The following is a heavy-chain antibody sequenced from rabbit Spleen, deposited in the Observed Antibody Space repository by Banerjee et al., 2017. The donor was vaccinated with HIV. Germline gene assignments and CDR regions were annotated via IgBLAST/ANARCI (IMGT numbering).Heavy chain of an antibody. D-gene: IGHD8-1*01. J-gene: IGHJ6*01. CDR1: GVSFSGNSY. CDR3: ARDSGSSFSSYGMDL. Sequence: QSLEESGGDLVKPGASLTLTCIASGVSFSGNSYMCWVRQAPGKGLEWIVCIDTGSGGFPYFASWVKGRFTIARTSSTTVTLQMTGLTAADTATYFCARDSGSSFSSYGMDLWGPGTLVTVS. CDR2: IDTGSGGFP. V-gene: IGHV1S40*01.